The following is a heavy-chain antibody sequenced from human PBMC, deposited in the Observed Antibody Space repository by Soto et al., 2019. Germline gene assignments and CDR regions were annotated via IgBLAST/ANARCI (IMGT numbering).Heavy chain of an antibody. J-gene: IGHJ6*02. D-gene: IGHD6-6*01. CDR3: VRGVDARPARLGIDL. Sequence: SEILFVTYTVSGASLSRDAYSWPWIRQPPGKGLEWIGNTQYSGSTYYTQSLNSRLTISLDTSRHQFSLRLSSVTAADTAMYYCVRGVDARPARLGIDLWGPGTKDTASS. CDR2: TQYSGST. V-gene: IGHV4-30-4*01. CDR1: GASLSRDAYS.